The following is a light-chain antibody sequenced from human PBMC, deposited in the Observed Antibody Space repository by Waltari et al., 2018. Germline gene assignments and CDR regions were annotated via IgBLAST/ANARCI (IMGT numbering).Light chain of an antibody. J-gene: IGKJ4*01. V-gene: IGKV1-39*01. CDR2: AAS. CDR1: QRISNY. Sequence: DIQMTQSPSSLSASAGDRVTITCRASQRISNYLNWYQQKPGKAPNLLIYAASSLQSGVPSRFSGSGSGTEFTLTINSLQPEDFATYYCQQHDNLPLTFGGGTKVEIK. CDR3: QQHDNLPLT.